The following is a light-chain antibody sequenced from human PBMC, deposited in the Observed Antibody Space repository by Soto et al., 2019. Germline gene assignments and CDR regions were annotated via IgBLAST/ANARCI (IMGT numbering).Light chain of an antibody. CDR3: QQYSSTPHT. J-gene: IGKJ2*01. CDR2: GTG. V-gene: IGKV3-20*01. CDR1: QSVSSSY. Sequence: EIVLTQSPGTLSLSPGQRATLSCRASQSVSSSYLASYQHKCGQAPRLLMFGTGSRATGIPDRFRGTGSGTDFTLTVNKLEPEDFEVYYCQQYSSTPHTFGQGTKVDI.